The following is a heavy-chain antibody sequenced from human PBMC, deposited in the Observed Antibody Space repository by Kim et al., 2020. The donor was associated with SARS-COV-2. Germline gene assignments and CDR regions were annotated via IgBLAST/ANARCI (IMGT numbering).Heavy chain of an antibody. J-gene: IGHJ4*02. CDR3: ARGDTGTLRGYFDF. Sequence: YAQKLQGRVTMTPDTSTSTAYLELRNLRSDDTAVYYCARGDTGTLRGYFDFWGQGTLVTVSS. V-gene: IGHV1-18*01. D-gene: IGHD1-1*01.